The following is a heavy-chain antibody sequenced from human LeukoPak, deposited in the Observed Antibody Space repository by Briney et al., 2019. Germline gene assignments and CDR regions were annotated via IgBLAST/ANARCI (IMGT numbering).Heavy chain of an antibody. Sequence: GASVKVSCKASGYTFTSYDINWVRQATGQGLEWMGWMNPNSVNTGYAQKFQGRVTMTRNTSISTAYMELRSLRSEDTAVYYCARGYDPFTPNSGHDFNYWGQGSQVTVSS. J-gene: IGHJ4*02. CDR2: MNPNSVNT. V-gene: IGHV1-8*01. CDR3: ARGYDPFTPNSGHDFNY. CDR1: GYTFTSYD. D-gene: IGHD5-12*01.